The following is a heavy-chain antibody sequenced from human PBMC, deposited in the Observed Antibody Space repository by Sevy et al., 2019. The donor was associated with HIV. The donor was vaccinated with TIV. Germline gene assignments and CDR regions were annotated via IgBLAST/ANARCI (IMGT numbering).Heavy chain of an antibody. CDR1: GYTFTDYY. V-gene: IGHV1-2*02. J-gene: IGHJ4*02. Sequence: GESLKISCKASGYTFTDYYMHWVRQAPGQGLEWMGWINPNTGGTNYAQKFQGRVTLTRDTSITTAYMELSRLRSDDTAFYYCARDERTASGMGYFDNWGQGTLVTVSS. D-gene: IGHD6-13*01. CDR3: ARDERTASGMGYFDN. CDR2: INPNTGGT.